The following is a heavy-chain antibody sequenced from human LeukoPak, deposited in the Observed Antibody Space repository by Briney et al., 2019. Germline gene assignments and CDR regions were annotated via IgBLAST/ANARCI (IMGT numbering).Heavy chain of an antibody. V-gene: IGHV4-59*01. CDR2: IYYSGST. CDR3: ARVRAYDFWSGPWGWFDP. J-gene: IGHJ5*02. D-gene: IGHD3-3*01. CDR1: GGSISSYY. Sequence: SETLSLTRTVSGGSISSYYWSWIRQPPGKGLEWIGYIYYSGSTNYNPSLKSRVAISVDTSKNQFSLKLSSVTAADTAVYYCARVRAYDFWSGPWGWFDPWGQGTLVTVSS.